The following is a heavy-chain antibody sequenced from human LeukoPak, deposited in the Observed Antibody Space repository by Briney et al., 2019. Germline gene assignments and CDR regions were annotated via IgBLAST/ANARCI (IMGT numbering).Heavy chain of an antibody. CDR1: GGCISGYF. CDR2: IYSSGSA. Sequence: SETLSLTCTVSGGCISGYFWSWLRQPPGKGLEWIGYIYSSGSASYNPSLKSRVTISVDTSENQFSLKLSSVTAADTAVYYCARRDVAVTFDLWGRGTLVTVSS. D-gene: IGHD6-19*01. CDR3: ARRDVAVTFDL. J-gene: IGHJ2*01. V-gene: IGHV4-59*08.